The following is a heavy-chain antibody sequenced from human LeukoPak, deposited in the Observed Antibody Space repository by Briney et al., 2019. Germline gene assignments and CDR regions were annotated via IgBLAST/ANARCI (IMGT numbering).Heavy chain of an antibody. V-gene: IGHV1-3*01. CDR2: INAGNGNT. Sequence: GASVKVSCKASGYTFTSYAMHWVRQAPGQRLEWMGWINAGNGNTKYSQKFQGRVTITRDTSASTAYMELSSLRSEDTAVYYCARVRRSQPEVRFDYWGQGTLVTVSS. CDR3: ARVRRSQPEVRFDY. D-gene: IGHD1-26*01. J-gene: IGHJ4*02. CDR1: GYTFTSYA.